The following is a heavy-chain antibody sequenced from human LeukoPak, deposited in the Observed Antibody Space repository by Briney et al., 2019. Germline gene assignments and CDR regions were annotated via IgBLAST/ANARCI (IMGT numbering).Heavy chain of an antibody. Sequence: SETLSLTCTVSGGSISSSSYYWGWIRQPPGKGLEWIGSIYYSGSTYYNPSLKSRVTISVDTSKNQFSLKLNSVTAADTAVYPCARDSSYAFDIWGQGTMVTVSS. V-gene: IGHV4-39*07. J-gene: IGHJ3*02. CDR2: IYYSGST. CDR3: ARDSSYAFDI. CDR1: GGSISSSSYY.